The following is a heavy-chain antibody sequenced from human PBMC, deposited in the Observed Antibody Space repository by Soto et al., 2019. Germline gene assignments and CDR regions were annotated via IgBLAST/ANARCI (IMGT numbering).Heavy chain of an antibody. J-gene: IGHJ6*02. CDR1: AGPFAGYY. CDR3: ARDGGGRNYYFYGMDV. V-gene: IGHV4-34*01. Sequence: QVQLQQWGAGLLRPSETLSLTCAISAGPFAGYYWSWIRQPPGKGLEWIVEINHSGSATYKPSLTSRVTISLDRSHDQSSLKMDSVAAADTAVYYFARDGGGRNYYFYGMDVWGRGTTVTASS. D-gene: IGHD3-10*01. CDR2: INHSGSA.